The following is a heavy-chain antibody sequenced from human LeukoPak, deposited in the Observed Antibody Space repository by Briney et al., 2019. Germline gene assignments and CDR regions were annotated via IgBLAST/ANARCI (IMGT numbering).Heavy chain of an antibody. CDR2: IISIFGTA. J-gene: IGHJ4*02. CDR3: ARTAAQYQPHTYFDY. Sequence: SSVKVSCKASGGTFSSYAISWVRQAPGQGLEWMGGIISIFGTANYAQKFQGRVTITADEYTSTAYMELSSLRSEDTAVYYCARTAAQYQPHTYFDYWGQGTLVTFS. CDR1: GGTFSSYA. V-gene: IGHV1-69*13. D-gene: IGHD2-2*01.